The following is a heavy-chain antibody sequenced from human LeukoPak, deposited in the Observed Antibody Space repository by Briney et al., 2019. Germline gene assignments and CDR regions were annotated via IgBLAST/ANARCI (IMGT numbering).Heavy chain of an antibody. Sequence: GRSLRLSCAASGFTFDDYAMHWVRQAPGQGLEWVSGISWNSGSIGYADSVKGRFTISRDNAKNSLYLQMNSLGAEDTALYYCAKGRTYSSSPTTFDYWGQGTLVTVSS. D-gene: IGHD6-13*01. CDR2: ISWNSGSI. CDR1: GFTFDDYA. J-gene: IGHJ4*02. V-gene: IGHV3-9*01. CDR3: AKGRTYSSSPTTFDY.